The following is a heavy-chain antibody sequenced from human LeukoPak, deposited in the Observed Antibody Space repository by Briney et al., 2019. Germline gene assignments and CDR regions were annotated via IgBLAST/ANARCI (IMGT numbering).Heavy chain of an antibody. CDR3: TTDSSTMIVDLDY. V-gene: IGHV3-15*01. CDR1: GFTFNNYA. D-gene: IGHD3-22*01. Sequence: PVGSLRLSCAASGFTFNNYAMSWVRQAPGKGLEWVGRIKSKTDGGTTDYAAPVKGRFTISRDDSKNTLYLQMNSLKTEDTAVYYCTTDSSTMIVDLDYWGQGTLVTVSS. J-gene: IGHJ4*02. CDR2: IKSKTDGGTT.